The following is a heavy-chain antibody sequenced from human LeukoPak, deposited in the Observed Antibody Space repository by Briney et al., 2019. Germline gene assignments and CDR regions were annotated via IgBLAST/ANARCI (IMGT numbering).Heavy chain of an antibody. V-gene: IGHV1-2*02. D-gene: IGHD2/OR15-2a*01. CDR3: ARDPLKSNYYMDV. CDR2: INPNSGGT. J-gene: IGHJ6*03. CDR1: GYTFTGYY. Sequence: ASVKVSCKASGYTFTGYYMHWVRQAPGQGLEWMGWINPNSGGTNYAQKFQGRVTMTRDTSISTAYMELSRLRSDDTAVYYCARDPLKSNYYMDVWGNGTTVTVSS.